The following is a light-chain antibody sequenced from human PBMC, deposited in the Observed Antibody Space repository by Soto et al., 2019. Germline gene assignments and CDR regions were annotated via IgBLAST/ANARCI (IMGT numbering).Light chain of an antibody. CDR1: HSALYTSSNRNY. V-gene: IGKV4-1*01. Sequence: DIVMTHSPDSLSLSLGERATINSMSSHSALYTSSNRNYLAWYQQKPGQAPRLLVYGASTRASGIPPRFSGSGSGTDFTLTISSLQSEDSAVYYCQQLNYWPRITFGQGTRLEIK. CDR3: QQLNYWPRIT. J-gene: IGKJ5*01. CDR2: GAS.